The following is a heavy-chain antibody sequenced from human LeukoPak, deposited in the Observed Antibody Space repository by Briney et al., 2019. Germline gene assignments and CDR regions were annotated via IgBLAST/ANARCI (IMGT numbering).Heavy chain of an antibody. CDR2: ISSSSSYI. J-gene: IGHJ1*01. CDR1: GFTFSSYS. D-gene: IGHD3-9*01. Sequence: GGSLRLSCAASGFTFSSYSMNWVRQAPGKGPEWVPSISSSSSYIYYADSVKGRFTISRDNAKNSLCLQMNSLRAEDTAVYYCARAYDILTGYAEEYFQHWGQGTLVTVSS. V-gene: IGHV3-21*01. CDR3: ARAYDILTGYAEEYFQH.